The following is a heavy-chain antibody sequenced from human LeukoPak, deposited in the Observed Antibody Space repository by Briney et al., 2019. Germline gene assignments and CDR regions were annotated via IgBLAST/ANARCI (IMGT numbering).Heavy chain of an antibody. CDR2: IKQDGSEK. CDR1: GFTFSSYW. Sequence: GGSLRLSCAASGFTFSSYWMSWVRQAPGKGLEWVANIKQDGSEKYYVDSVKGRFTISRDNAKNSLYLQMNSLRAEDTAVYYCASERGSPYYYMDVWGKGTTVTISS. J-gene: IGHJ6*03. V-gene: IGHV3-7*01. D-gene: IGHD6-13*01. CDR3: ASERGSPYYYMDV.